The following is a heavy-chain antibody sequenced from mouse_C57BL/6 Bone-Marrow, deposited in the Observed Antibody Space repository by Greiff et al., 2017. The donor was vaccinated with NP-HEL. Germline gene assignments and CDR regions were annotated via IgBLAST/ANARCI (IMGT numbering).Heavy chain of an antibody. J-gene: IGHJ3*01. CDR1: GYTFTSYW. D-gene: IGHD3-2*02. Sequence: QVHVKQPGAELVKPGASVKLSCKASGYTFTSYWMHWVKQRPGRGLEWIGRIDPNNGGTKYNAKFKSKATLTVDNPSSTAYMQLSSLTAEDSAVYYCARSAQASFAYWGQGTLVTVSA. CDR2: IDPNNGGT. V-gene: IGHV1-72*01. CDR3: ARSAQASFAY.